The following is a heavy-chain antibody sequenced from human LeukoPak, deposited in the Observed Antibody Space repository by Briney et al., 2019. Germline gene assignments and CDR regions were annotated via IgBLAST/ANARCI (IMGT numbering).Heavy chain of an antibody. J-gene: IGHJ4*02. D-gene: IGHD6-19*01. CDR1: GFTFSSYS. Sequence: GGSLRLSCAASGFTFSSYSMNWVRQAPGKGLEWVSYISSSSSTIYYADSVKGRFTISRDNAKNSLYLQMNSLRAEDTAVYYCAREAINGQSDYSSGWYWGQGTLVTVSS. CDR2: ISSSSSTI. V-gene: IGHV3-48*04. CDR3: AREAINGQSDYSSGWY.